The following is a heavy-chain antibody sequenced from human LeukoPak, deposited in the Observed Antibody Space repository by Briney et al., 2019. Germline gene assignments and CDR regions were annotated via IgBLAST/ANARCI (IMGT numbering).Heavy chain of an antibody. CDR3: AREAAAADY. Sequence: GASVKVSCTASGGTFSSYAISWVRQAPGQGLEWMGWISAYNGNTNYAQKLQGRVTMTTDTSTSTAYMELRSLRSDDTAVYYCAREAAAADYWGQGTLVTVSS. J-gene: IGHJ4*02. D-gene: IGHD6-13*01. CDR1: GGTFSSYA. CDR2: ISAYNGNT. V-gene: IGHV1-18*01.